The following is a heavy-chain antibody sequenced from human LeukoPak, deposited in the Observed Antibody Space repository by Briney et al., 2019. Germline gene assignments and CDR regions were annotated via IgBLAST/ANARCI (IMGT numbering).Heavy chain of an antibody. CDR2: ISSSGSTL. V-gene: IGHV3-48*03. J-gene: IGHJ4*02. CDR3: ARDLGKEMATIS. CDR1: GFTFSSYE. D-gene: IGHD5-24*01. Sequence: QPGGSLRLSCAASGFTFSSYEMNWVRQAPGKGLEWISYISSSGSTLYYADSVKGRFTISRDNAKNSLYLQMNSLRAEDTAVYYCARDLGKEMATISWGQGTLVTVSS.